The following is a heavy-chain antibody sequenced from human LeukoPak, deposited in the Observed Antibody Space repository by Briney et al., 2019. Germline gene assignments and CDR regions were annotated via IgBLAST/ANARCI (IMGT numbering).Heavy chain of an antibody. J-gene: IGHJ4*02. Sequence: GGSLRLSCAASGFTFSSYAMSWVRQAPGKGLEWVSAISGSGGSTHYADSVKGRFTISRDNSKNTLYLQMNSLRAEDTAVYYCAKVSESGYSYGFDYWGQGTLVTVSS. CDR2: ISGSGGST. D-gene: IGHD5-18*01. CDR1: GFTFSSYA. CDR3: AKVSESGYSYGFDY. V-gene: IGHV3-23*01.